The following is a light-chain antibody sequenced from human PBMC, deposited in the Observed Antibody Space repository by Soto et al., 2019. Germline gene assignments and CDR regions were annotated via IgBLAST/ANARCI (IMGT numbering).Light chain of an antibody. Sequence: QSALTQPRSVSGSPGQSVTISCTGTSSDVGGYNYVSWCQQHLGKAPKLMIYDVSKRPSGVPDRFSGSKSGNTASLTISGLQAEDEADYYCCSYAGSYTFYVFGTGTKVTVL. CDR2: DVS. V-gene: IGLV2-11*01. CDR3: CSYAGSYTFYV. J-gene: IGLJ1*01. CDR1: SSDVGGYNY.